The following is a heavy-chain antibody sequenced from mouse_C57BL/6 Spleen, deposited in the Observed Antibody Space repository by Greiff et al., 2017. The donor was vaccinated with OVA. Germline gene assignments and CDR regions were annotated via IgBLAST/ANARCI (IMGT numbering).Heavy chain of an antibody. V-gene: IGHV1-52*01. CDR3: AREDYYSFSFAY. J-gene: IGHJ3*01. Sequence: QVQLQQPGAELVRPGSSVKLSCKASGYTFTSYWMHWVKQRPIQGLEWIGNIDPSDSGTHYNQKFTDKATLTVDKSSSTAYMQLSSLTSEDSAVYYWAREDYYSFSFAYWGQGTLVTVSA. CDR1: GYTFTSYW. D-gene: IGHD2-12*01. CDR2: IDPSDSGT.